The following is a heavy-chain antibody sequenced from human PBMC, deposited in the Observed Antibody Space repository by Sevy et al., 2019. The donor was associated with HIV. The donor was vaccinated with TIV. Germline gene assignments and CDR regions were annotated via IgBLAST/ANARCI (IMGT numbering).Heavy chain of an antibody. J-gene: IGHJ6*02. V-gene: IGHV4-4*02. Sequence: SETLSLTCAVSGGSVTTENWWSWVRQAPGKGLEWIGEIYHSGNTNYNPSLKSRVTISIDKSTNHFSLKVSSVTAADTALYYCATAGCGGGCFYYYGLDVWGQGTTVTVSS. CDR3: ATAGCGGGCFYYYGLDV. CDR2: IYHSGNT. D-gene: IGHD2-21*02. CDR1: GGSVTTENW.